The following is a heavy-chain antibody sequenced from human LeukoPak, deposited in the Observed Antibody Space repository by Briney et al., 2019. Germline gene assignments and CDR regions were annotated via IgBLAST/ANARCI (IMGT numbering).Heavy chain of an antibody. CDR1: GGSISSGSYY. CDR3: ARDFAF. CDR2: IYTSGST. J-gene: IGHJ4*02. V-gene: IGHV4-61*02. Sequence: SXTLSLTCTVSGGSISSGSYYWSWIRQPAGKGLEWIGRIYTSGSTNYNPSLKSRVTISVDTSKNQFSLKLSSVTAADTAVYYCARDFAFWGQGTLVTVSS.